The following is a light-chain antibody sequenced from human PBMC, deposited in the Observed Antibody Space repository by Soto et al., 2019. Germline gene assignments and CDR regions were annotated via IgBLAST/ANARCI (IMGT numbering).Light chain of an antibody. CDR1: QDISNY. V-gene: IGKV1-39*01. CDR2: AAS. J-gene: IGKJ1*01. CDR3: QQSYSTPRT. Sequence: DIQMTQSPSSLSSSVGYRVTITCQASQDISNYLNWYQQKPGKAPKLLIYAASTLQSGVPSRFSGSGSGTDFTLTISSLQPEDFATYYCQQSYSTPRTFGQGTNVDI.